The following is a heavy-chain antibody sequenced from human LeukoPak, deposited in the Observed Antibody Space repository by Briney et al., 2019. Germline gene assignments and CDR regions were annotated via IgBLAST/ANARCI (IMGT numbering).Heavy chain of an antibody. V-gene: IGHV3-23*01. CDR3: AKAPVTTCSGAYCYPFDY. J-gene: IGHJ4*02. D-gene: IGHD2-15*01. CDR1: GFTFSSYG. CDR2: ISVSGNT. Sequence: QSGGTLRLSCAASGFTFSSYGMSWVRQAPGKGLEWVSAISVSGNTYHADSVKGRFTISRDSYKNTLYLQMNSLRAEDAAVYYCAKAPVTTCSGAYCYPFDYWGQGTLVTVSS.